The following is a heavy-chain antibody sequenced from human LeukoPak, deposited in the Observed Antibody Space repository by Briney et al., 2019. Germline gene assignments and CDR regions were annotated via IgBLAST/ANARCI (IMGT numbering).Heavy chain of an antibody. CDR3: ARDRDNYDFWSGLTSYYFDY. J-gene: IGHJ4*02. Sequence: PGGSLRLSCAASGFTFSSYWMTWVRQAPGKGLEWVANINRDGSEKNYVDSVKGRFTVSRDNAKNSLYLQMNSLRVEDTAVYYCARDRDNYDFWSGLTSYYFDYWGQGTLVTVSS. CDR1: GFTFSSYW. V-gene: IGHV3-7*01. D-gene: IGHD3-3*01. CDR2: INRDGSEK.